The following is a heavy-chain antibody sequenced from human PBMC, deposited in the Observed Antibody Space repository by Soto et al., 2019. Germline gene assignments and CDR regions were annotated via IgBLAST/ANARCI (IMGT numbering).Heavy chain of an antibody. D-gene: IGHD6-19*01. Sequence: QLQLQESGPGLVKPSETLSLTCTVSGGSISSSSYYWGWIRQPPGKGLEWIGSIYYSGSTYYNPSLKSRVTISVDTSKNQFSLKLSSVTAADTAVYYCASTHSGIAVAGTEVYFDYWGQGTLVTVSS. CDR2: IYYSGST. J-gene: IGHJ4*02. CDR3: ASTHSGIAVAGTEVYFDY. V-gene: IGHV4-39*01. CDR1: GGSISSSSYY.